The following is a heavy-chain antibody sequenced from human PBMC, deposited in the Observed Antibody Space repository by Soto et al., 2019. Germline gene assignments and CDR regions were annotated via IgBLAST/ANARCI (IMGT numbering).Heavy chain of an antibody. V-gene: IGHV1-69*13. Sequence: GASVKVSCKASGGTFSSYAISWVLQAPGQGLEWMGGIIPIFGTANYAQKFQGRVTITADESTSTAYMELSSLRSEDTAVYYCARRSMGAPYYYGMDVWGQGTTVTVSS. CDR1: GGTFSSYA. CDR3: ARRSMGAPYYYGMDV. D-gene: IGHD3-16*01. J-gene: IGHJ6*02. CDR2: IIPIFGTA.